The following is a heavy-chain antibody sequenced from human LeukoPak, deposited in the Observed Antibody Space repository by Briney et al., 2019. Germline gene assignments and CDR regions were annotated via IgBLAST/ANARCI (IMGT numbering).Heavy chain of an antibody. CDR1: GYTFTRYA. CDR3: ALGSGSYDWWFDP. J-gene: IGHJ5*02. Sequence: ASVKASCKASGYTFTRYAMHWVRQAPGQRLEWMGWINAGNGNTKYSQKFQGRVTITRDTSASTAYMELSSLRSEDTAVYYCALGSGSYDWWFDPWGQGTLVTVSS. CDR2: INAGNGNT. V-gene: IGHV1-3*01. D-gene: IGHD3-10*01.